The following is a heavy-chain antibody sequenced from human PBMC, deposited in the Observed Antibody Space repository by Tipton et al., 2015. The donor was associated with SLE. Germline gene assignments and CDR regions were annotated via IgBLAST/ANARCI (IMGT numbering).Heavy chain of an antibody. Sequence: TLSLTCAVYGGSFSGYYWSWIRQPPGKGLEWIGEINHSGSTNYNPSLKSRVTISVDTSKNQFSLKLSSVTAADTAVYYCARVKNYDFWSGWAAFDIWGQGTMVTVSS. CDR3: ARVKNYDFWSGWAAFDI. V-gene: IGHV4-34*01. CDR1: GGSFSGYY. D-gene: IGHD3-3*01. CDR2: INHSGST. J-gene: IGHJ3*02.